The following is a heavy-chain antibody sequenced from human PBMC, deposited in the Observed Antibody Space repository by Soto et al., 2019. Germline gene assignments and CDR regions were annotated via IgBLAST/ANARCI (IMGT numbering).Heavy chain of an antibody. D-gene: IGHD3-22*01. J-gene: IGHJ4*02. CDR2: INPSGGST. CDR3: AIAFYYDSSGYVGDY. CDR1: GYTFTSYY. Sequence: ASVKVSCKASGYTFTSYYMHWVRQAPGQGLEWMGIINPSGGSTSYAQKFQGRVTMTRDTSTSTVCMELSSLRSEDTAVYYCAIAFYYDSSGYVGDYWGQGTLVTVSS. V-gene: IGHV1-46*01.